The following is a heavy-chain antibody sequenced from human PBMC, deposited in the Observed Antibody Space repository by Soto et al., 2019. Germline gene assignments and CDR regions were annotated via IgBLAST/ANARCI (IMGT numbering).Heavy chain of an antibody. V-gene: IGHV3-15*01. CDR3: TTDLQGFTTESPYFDY. J-gene: IGHJ4*02. D-gene: IGHD3-22*01. Sequence: GGSLRLSCAASGFTFSNAWMSWVRQAPGKGLEWVGRIKSKTDGGTTDYAAPVKGRFTISRDDSKNTLYLQMNSLKTEDTAVYYCTTDLQGFTTESPYFDYWGQGTPVTVSS. CDR1: GFTFSNAW. CDR2: IKSKTDGGTT.